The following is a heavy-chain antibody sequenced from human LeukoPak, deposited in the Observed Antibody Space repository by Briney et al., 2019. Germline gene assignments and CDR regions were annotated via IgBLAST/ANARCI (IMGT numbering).Heavy chain of an antibody. CDR2: MNPNSGNT. CDR1: GYTFTSYD. D-gene: IGHD2-15*01. J-gene: IGHJ5*02. V-gene: IGHV1-8*01. Sequence: GASVKVSCKASGYTFTSYDINWVRQATGQGFEWMGWMNPNSGNTGYVQTFQGRVTMTRNTFISTAYMELSSLRSEDTAVYYCARGNSKRYCTGGSCYWFDPWGQGTLVTVPS. CDR3: ARGNSKRYCTGGSCYWFDP.